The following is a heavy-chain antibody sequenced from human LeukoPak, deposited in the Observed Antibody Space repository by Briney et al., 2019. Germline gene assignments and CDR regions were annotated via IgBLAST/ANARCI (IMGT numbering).Heavy chain of an antibody. V-gene: IGHV4-31*03. D-gene: IGHD3-10*01. CDR3: ARNRSYGSGSYYLEPNHYYNMDV. CDR2: IDYSGST. CDR1: CASINSGGYY. Sequence: SQTLSLTCSVSCASINSGGYYLSWIRHHPGKGLEWIGYIDYSGSTNYNPYLKSRVTISVDTSKNHFSLKLSSVTAADTSVYYSARNRSYGSGSYYLEPNHYYNMDVWGKGTTGTVSS. J-gene: IGHJ6*03.